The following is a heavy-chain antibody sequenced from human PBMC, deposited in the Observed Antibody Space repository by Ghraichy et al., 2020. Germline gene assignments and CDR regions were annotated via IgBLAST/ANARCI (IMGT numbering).Heavy chain of an antibody. CDR1: GFTFNSYT. V-gene: IGHV3-48*01. Sequence: AGSLRLSCEASGFTFNSYTLNWVRQAPGKGLEWISYISDSGTNIYYADSVKGRFTISRDNAKNSLYLQMSSLRVEDTAVYYCARESSSGWYMNWGRGTPVTVSS. J-gene: IGHJ4*02. CDR2: ISDSGTNI. CDR3: ARESSSGWYMN. D-gene: IGHD6-19*01.